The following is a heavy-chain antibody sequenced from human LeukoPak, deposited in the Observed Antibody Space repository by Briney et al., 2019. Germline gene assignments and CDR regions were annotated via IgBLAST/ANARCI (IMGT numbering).Heavy chain of an antibody. Sequence: PGGSLRLSCAASGFTFSSYAMSWVRQAPGKGLEWVSAISGSGGSTYYADSVKGRFTISRDNSENTLYLQMNSLRAEDTAVYYCAKDRVGGSGSYYGPDAFDIWGQGTVVTVSS. CDR3: AKDRVGGSGSYYGPDAFDI. V-gene: IGHV3-23*01. CDR1: GFTFSSYA. D-gene: IGHD3-10*01. CDR2: ISGSGGST. J-gene: IGHJ3*02.